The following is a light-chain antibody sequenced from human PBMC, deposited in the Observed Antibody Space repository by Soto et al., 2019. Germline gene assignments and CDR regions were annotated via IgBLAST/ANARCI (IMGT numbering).Light chain of an antibody. CDR1: SSDVGGYNY. V-gene: IGLV2-14*01. J-gene: IGLJ1*01. CDR3: SSYTSSSTPYV. CDR2: DVT. Sequence: QSVLTHPASVSGAPGQSITIFCTGTSSDVGGYNYVSWYQQHPVKAPKLMIYDVTNRPSGVSDRSSGSKSGNTASLTISGLQAEDEADYYCSSYTSSSTPYVFGTGTKVTVL.